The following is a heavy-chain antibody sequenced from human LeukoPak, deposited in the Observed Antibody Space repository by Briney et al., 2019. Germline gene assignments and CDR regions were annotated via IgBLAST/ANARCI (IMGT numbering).Heavy chain of an antibody. CDR1: GGSISSSNW. CDR3: ARGRVAAAAGFDY. V-gene: IGHV4-4*02. Sequence: SETLSLTCAVSGGSISSSNWWSWVRQPPGKGLEWIGEIYHSGSTNYNPSLKSRVTISVDKSKNQFSLKLSSVTAADTAVYYCARGRVAAAAGFDYWGQGTLVTVSS. D-gene: IGHD6-13*01. CDR2: IYHSGST. J-gene: IGHJ4*02.